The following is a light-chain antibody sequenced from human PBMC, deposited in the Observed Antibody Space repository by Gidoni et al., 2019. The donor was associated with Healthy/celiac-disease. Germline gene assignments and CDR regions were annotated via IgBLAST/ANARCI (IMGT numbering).Light chain of an antibody. Sequence: DILVTKSPDHLAVSLGERATINSNPSQSVLYSANNKNYLAWYQQKPGPPPKLLIYWASTRKSGVPDRFSGGGSGTDFNLTISSLQAEDVAVYYCQQYHSTPFTFGGGTKVEIK. J-gene: IGKJ4*01. CDR2: WAS. V-gene: IGKV4-1*01. CDR3: QQYHSTPFT. CDR1: QSVLYSANNKNY.